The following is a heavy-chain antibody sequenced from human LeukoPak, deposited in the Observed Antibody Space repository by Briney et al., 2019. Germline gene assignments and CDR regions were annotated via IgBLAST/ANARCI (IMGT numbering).Heavy chain of an antibody. J-gene: IGHJ5*02. CDR3: ARGWSCGDYCWFDP. CDR1: GDSTTYHC. V-gene: IGHV4-4*07. Sequence: PPETLSLTCVLSGDSTTYHCSSWIRNPAGKGLEWIGRVCPSGTTNYSPSLRSRVTMSLETPQNQISLKMTSVTAADTAVYYCARGWSCGDYCWFDPWGQGVLVTVSS. CDR2: VCPSGTT. D-gene: IGHD4-17*01.